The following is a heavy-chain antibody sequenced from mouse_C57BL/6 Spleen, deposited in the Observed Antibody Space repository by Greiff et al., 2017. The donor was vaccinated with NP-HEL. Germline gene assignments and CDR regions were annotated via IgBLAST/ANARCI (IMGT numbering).Heavy chain of an antibody. CDR2: IYPGSGST. CDR3: ARATRDGGSFFAY. D-gene: IGHD1-2*01. V-gene: IGHV1-55*01. J-gene: IGHJ3*01. CDR1: GYTFTSYW. Sequence: QVQLQQPGAELVKPGASVKMSCKASGYTFTSYWITWVKQRPGQGLEWIGDIYPGSGSTNYNEKFKSKATLTVDTSSSTAYMQLSSLTSEDSAVYYCARATRDGGSFFAYWGQGTLVTVSA.